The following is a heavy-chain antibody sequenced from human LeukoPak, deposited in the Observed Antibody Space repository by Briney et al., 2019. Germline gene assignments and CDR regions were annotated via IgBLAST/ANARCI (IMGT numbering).Heavy chain of an antibody. D-gene: IGHD6-19*01. CDR1: GYSISSGYY. CDR2: IYHSGST. CDR3: TREALGTPVSGWIWEPFDP. J-gene: IGHJ5*02. Sequence: SETLSLTCTVSGYSISSGYYWGWIRQPPGKGLEWIGSIYHSGSTYYNPSLKSRVTISVDTSKNQFSVQLNSVTPEDTAVYYCTREALGTPVSGWIWEPFDPWGQGILVTVSS. V-gene: IGHV4-38-2*02.